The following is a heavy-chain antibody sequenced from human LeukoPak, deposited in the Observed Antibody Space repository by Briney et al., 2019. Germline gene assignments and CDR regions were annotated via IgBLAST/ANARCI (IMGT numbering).Heavy chain of an antibody. CDR1: GYSISSGYY. D-gene: IGHD3-22*01. V-gene: IGHV4-38-2*02. J-gene: IGHJ4*02. CDR3: ARDQYYYDSSGYIPFDY. CDR2: IYHSGST. Sequence: SETLSLTCTVSGYSISSGYYWGWIRQPPGKGLEWVGSIYHSGSTYYNPSLKSRVTISVDTSKNQFSLKLSSVTAADTAVYYCARDQYYYDSSGYIPFDYWGQGTLVTVSS.